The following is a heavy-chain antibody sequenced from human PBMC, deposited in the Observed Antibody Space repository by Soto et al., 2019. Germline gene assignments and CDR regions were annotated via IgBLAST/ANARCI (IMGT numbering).Heavy chain of an antibody. D-gene: IGHD6-19*01. CDR3: ARLGIAVAGTYGMDV. Sequence: PXXSLKIACKGSGYSFTSYWICWVLQMPGKGLEWMGIIYPGDSDTRYSPSFQGKVTISADKSISTAYLQWSSLKASDTAMYYCARLGIAVAGTYGMDVWGQGTTVTVSS. J-gene: IGHJ6*02. CDR2: IYPGDSDT. CDR1: GYSFTSYW. V-gene: IGHV5-51*01.